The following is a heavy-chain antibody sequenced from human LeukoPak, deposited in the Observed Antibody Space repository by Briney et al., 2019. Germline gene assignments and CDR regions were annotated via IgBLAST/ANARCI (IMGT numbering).Heavy chain of an antibody. D-gene: IGHD1-26*01. J-gene: IGHJ4*02. Sequence: GGSLRLSCAASGFTFSNYWMSWVRQAPGKGLEWVANIKQDGSESNYVGSVKGRFTISRDNAKNTLYLQMNSLRAEDTSVYYCARDRNTGSSYENLFEYWGQGSLVTVSS. CDR1: GFTFSNYW. V-gene: IGHV3-7*01. CDR2: IKQDGSES. CDR3: ARDRNTGSSYENLFEY.